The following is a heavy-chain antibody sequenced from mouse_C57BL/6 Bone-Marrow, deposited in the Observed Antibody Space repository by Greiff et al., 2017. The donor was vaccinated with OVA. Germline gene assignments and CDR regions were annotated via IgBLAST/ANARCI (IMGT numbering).Heavy chain of an antibody. CDR1: GYTFTSYW. Sequence: QVQLKQPGAELVRPGTSVKLSCKASGYTFTSYWMHWVKQRPGQGLEWIGVIDPSDSYTNYNQKFKGKATLTVDTSSSTAYMQLSSLTSEDSAVYYCARLVLRPRYFDVWGTGTTVTVSS. CDR2: IDPSDSYT. D-gene: IGHD1-2*01. V-gene: IGHV1-59*01. J-gene: IGHJ1*03. CDR3: ARLVLRPRYFDV.